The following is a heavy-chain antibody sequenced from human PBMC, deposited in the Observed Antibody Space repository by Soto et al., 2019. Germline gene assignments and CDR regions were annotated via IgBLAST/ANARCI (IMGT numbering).Heavy chain of an antibody. CDR3: ARDGSGRPATY. D-gene: IGHD3-10*01. Sequence: SETLSLTCAVYGGSFSGYYWIWIRQPPGKGLEWIGVFYNGGTTNYSPSLKSRVTISVDTSKNQFSLKLNSVTAADTAVYYCARDGSGRPATYWGQGILVTVSS. V-gene: IGHV4-59*01. CDR1: GGSFSGYY. J-gene: IGHJ4*02. CDR2: FYNGGTT.